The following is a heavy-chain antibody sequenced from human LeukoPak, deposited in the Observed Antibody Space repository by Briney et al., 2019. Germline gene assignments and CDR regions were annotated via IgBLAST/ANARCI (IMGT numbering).Heavy chain of an antibody. Sequence: KPGRSLTLSCAASGFTFSSYGMHWVRQAPGKGLEWASSISSSSSYIYYADSVKGRFTISRDNAKNSLYLQMNSLRAEDTAVYYCAREGRYGGNPLYWGQGTLVTVSS. D-gene: IGHD4-23*01. CDR3: AREGRYGGNPLY. V-gene: IGHV3-21*01. CDR1: GFTFSSYG. J-gene: IGHJ4*02. CDR2: ISSSSSYI.